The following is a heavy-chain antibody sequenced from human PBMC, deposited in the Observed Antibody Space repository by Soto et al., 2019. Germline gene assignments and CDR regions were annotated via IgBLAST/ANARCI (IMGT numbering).Heavy chain of an antibody. J-gene: IGHJ6*02. V-gene: IGHV3-33*01. CDR1: GFTFSSYG. CDR3: ARDGAAGTGATHYYYYGMDV. D-gene: IGHD6-13*01. Sequence: QVQLVESGGGVVQPGRSLRLSCAASGFTFSSYGMHWVRQAPGKGLEWVAVIWYDGSNKYYADSVKGRFTISRDNSKNTLYLQMNSLRAEDTVVYYCARDGAAGTGATHYYYYGMDVWGQGTTVTVSS. CDR2: IWYDGSNK.